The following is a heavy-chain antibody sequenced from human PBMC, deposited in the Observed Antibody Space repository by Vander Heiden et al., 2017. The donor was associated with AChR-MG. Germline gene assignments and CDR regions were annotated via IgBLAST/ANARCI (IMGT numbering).Heavy chain of an antibody. V-gene: IGHV4-34*01. CDR1: GGPFSVYY. J-gene: IGHJ4*02. Sequence: QVQLQQWGAGLLKPSETLSLTCAVYGGPFSVYYWSWIRQPPGKGLEWIGEINHSGSTNYNPSLKSRVTISVDTSKNQFSLKLRYVTAADTAVYYCAEYDFWSGYFSYWGQGTLVTVSS. CDR3: AEYDFWSGYFSY. CDR2: INHSGST. D-gene: IGHD3-3*01.